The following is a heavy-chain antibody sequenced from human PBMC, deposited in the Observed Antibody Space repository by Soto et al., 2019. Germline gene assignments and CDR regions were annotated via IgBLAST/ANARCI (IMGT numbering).Heavy chain of an antibody. CDR2: IGIGSSTT. Sequence: GGSLRLSCXASGFTFRNYGMNWVRQAPGKGLEWVSYIGIGSSTTYYADSVKGRFTISRDNAKNSLYLQMNSLRAEDTAVYYCARDQLYYNDISGRPLNAFDVWGQGTMVTVSS. CDR1: GFTFRNYG. D-gene: IGHD3-22*01. J-gene: IGHJ3*01. V-gene: IGHV3-48*01. CDR3: ARDQLYYNDISGRPLNAFDV.